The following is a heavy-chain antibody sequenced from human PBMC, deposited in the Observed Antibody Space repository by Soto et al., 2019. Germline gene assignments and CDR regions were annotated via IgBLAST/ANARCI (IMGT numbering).Heavy chain of an antibody. CDR3: ARCITMVRGVIIEYYFDY. CDR2: IYHSGST. CDR1: GGSISSGGYS. Sequence: KASETLSLTCAVSGGSISSGGYSWSWIRQPPGKGLEWIGYIYHSGSTYYNPSLKSRVTISVDRSKNQFSLKLSSVTAADTAVYYCARCITMVRGVIIEYYFDYWGQGTLVTVS. D-gene: IGHD3-10*01. J-gene: IGHJ4*02. V-gene: IGHV4-30-2*01.